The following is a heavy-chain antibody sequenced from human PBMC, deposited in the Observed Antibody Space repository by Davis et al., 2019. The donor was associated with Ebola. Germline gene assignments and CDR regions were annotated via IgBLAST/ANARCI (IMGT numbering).Heavy chain of an antibody. J-gene: IGHJ4*02. CDR2: VSHSEREK. CDR3: ARAVFHEVLDY. Sequence: PRRSLRPSCLASALTPRTYSMHWVRQVPGKGPEWVAVVSHSEREKFYADSVKGRFTISRDNSENTLYLQMNSRTADDTAVYYCARAVFHEVLDYWGQGTPVTVSP. V-gene: IGHV3-30*04. CDR1: ALTPRTYS. D-gene: IGHD3-3*01.